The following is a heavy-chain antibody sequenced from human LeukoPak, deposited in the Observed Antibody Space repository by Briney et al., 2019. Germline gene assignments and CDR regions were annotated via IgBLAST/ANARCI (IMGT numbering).Heavy chain of an antibody. CDR2: INPNSGGT. D-gene: IGHD3-9*01. Sequence: ASVTVSCKASGYTFTGYYMHWVRQAPGQGLEWMGWINPNSGGTNYAQTFQGRVTMTRDTSTSTVYMELSSLRSEDTAVYYCARDFANFDWLFPGYWGQGTLVTVSS. V-gene: IGHV1-2*02. CDR1: GYTFTGYY. CDR3: ARDFANFDWLFPGY. J-gene: IGHJ4*02.